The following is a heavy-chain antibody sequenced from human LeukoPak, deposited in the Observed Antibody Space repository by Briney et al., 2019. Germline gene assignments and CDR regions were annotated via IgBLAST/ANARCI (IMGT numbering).Heavy chain of an antibody. V-gene: IGHV1-46*01. Sequence: ASVKVSCKASGYTFTSYYMHWVRQPPGQGLEWMGIINPSGGSTSYAQKFQGRVTMTRDTYTSTVDMELSSLRSEDTAVYYCARDPRNYRCYCDYWGQGTLVTVSS. CDR3: ARDPRNYRCYCDY. D-gene: IGHD4-11*01. CDR2: INPSGGST. J-gene: IGHJ4*02. CDR1: GYTFTSYY.